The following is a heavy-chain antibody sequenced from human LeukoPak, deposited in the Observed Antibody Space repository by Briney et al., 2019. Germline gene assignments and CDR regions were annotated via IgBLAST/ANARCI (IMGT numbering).Heavy chain of an antibody. D-gene: IGHD2-2*01. J-gene: IGHJ2*01. CDR3: ASYAKDIVVLPAASIYWYFDL. Sequence: PSETLSLTCAVYGGSFSGYYWSWIRQPPGKGLEWIGEINYIGSTNYNPSLKSRVTISVDTSKNQFSLKLSSVTAADTAVYYCASYAKDIVVLPAASIYWYFDLWGRGTLVTVSS. CDR1: GGSFSGYY. V-gene: IGHV4-34*01. CDR2: INYIGST.